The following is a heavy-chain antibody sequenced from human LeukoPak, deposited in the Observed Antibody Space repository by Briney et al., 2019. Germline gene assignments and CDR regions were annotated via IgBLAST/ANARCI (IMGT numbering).Heavy chain of an antibody. CDR1: GFTFSSYA. D-gene: IGHD3-16*01. Sequence: GGSLRLSCAASGFTFSSYAMSWVRQAPGKGLEWVSAISGSGGSTYYADSVKGRFTISRDNSKNTLYLQMNSLRAEDTAVYYCAKDRSKGGRGASNDAFDIWGQGTMVTVSS. V-gene: IGHV3-23*01. J-gene: IGHJ3*02. CDR3: AKDRSKGGRGASNDAFDI. CDR2: ISGSGGST.